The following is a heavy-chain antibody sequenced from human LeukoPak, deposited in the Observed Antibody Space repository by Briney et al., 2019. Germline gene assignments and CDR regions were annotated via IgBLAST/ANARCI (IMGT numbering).Heavy chain of an antibody. CDR3: ARDPYTSSWYWAFDI. J-gene: IGHJ3*02. CDR1: GFTFSNAW. V-gene: IGHV3-66*02. CDR2: IYSGGGT. Sequence: GGSLRLSCAASGFTFSNAWMSWVRQAPGKGLEWVSVIYSGGGTYYADYVTGRFTISRDSTKNTLYLQMSSLRPEDTAVYYCARDPYTSSWYWAFDIWGQGTMVTVSS. D-gene: IGHD6-13*01.